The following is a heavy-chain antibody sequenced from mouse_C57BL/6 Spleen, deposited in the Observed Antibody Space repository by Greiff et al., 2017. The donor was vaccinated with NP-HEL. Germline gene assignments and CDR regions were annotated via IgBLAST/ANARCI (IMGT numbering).Heavy chain of an antibody. D-gene: IGHD4-1*01. Sequence: QVQLQQSGAELVRPGTSVKVSCKASGYAFTNYLIEWVKQRPGQGLEWIGVINPGSGGTNYNEKFKGKATLTADKSSSTAYMQLSSLTSEDSAVYFWARGGETGAFAYWGQGTLVTVSA. CDR3: ARGGETGAFAY. CDR2: INPGSGGT. V-gene: IGHV1-54*01. CDR1: GYAFTNYL. J-gene: IGHJ3*01.